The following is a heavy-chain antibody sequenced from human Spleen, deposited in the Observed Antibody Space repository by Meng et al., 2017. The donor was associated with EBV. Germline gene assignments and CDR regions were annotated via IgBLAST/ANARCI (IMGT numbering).Heavy chain of an antibody. J-gene: IGHJ4*02. CDR1: GGTFSSYA. Sequence: SGGVGRKPGSLVKVSGKAPGGTFSSYAISWVRQAPGQGLEWMGGIIPIFGTANYAQKFQGRVTITADESTSTAYMELSSLRSEDTAVYYCASGGHCSGGSCYSTWGQGTLVTVSS. D-gene: IGHD2-15*01. V-gene: IGHV1-69*01. CDR2: IIPIFGTA. CDR3: ASGGHCSGGSCYST.